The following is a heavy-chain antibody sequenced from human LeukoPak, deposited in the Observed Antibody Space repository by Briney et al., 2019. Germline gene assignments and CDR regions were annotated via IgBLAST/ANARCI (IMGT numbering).Heavy chain of an antibody. D-gene: IGHD3-10*01. Sequence: PGGSLRLSCAASGFTFSDYYMSWIRQAPGKGLEWVSYISSSSIYTNYVDSVKGRFTISRDDSKNTLYLQMNSLRAEDTAVYYCAREVRFGYWGQGTLVTVSS. CDR2: ISSSSIYT. J-gene: IGHJ4*02. V-gene: IGHV3-11*06. CDR3: AREVRFGY. CDR1: GFTFSDYY.